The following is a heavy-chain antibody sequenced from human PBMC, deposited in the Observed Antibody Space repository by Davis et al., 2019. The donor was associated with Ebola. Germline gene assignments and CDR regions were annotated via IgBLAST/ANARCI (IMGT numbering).Heavy chain of an antibody. V-gene: IGHV3-23*01. CDR3: ARLYCTGGVCYLDY. Sequence: GGSLRLSCAASGFTFSSYAMTWVRQAPGKGLEWVSGITGSDGNTYCADSVKGRFTISRDNSKNTLHLQMNGLRAEDTAVYYCARLYCTGGVCYLDYWGQGTLVTVSS. J-gene: IGHJ4*02. D-gene: IGHD2-8*02. CDR2: ITGSDGNT. CDR1: GFTFSSYA.